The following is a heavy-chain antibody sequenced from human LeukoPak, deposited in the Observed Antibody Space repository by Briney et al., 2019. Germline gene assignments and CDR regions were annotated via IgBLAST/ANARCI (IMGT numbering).Heavy chain of an antibody. CDR3: ARDLPRTSGP. Sequence: GGSLRLSCVASGFTFSNFWMSWVRQAPGKGLEWVANIKVDGSEKYYADSVKGRFTISRDNAENSLYLQMNSLRAEDTAVYYCARDLPRTSGPWGQGTLVTVSS. V-gene: IGHV3-7*03. CDR1: GFTFSNFW. CDR2: IKVDGSEK. D-gene: IGHD3-10*01. J-gene: IGHJ5*02.